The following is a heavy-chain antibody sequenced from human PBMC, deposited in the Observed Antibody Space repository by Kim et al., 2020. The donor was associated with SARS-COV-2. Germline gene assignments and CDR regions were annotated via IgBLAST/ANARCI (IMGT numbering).Heavy chain of an antibody. CDR2: ISGSGGST. V-gene: IGHV3-23*01. CDR3: AKDGGKAIVVVIFYFDY. Sequence: GGSLRLSCAASGFTFSSYAMSWVRQAPGKGLEWVSAISGSGGSTYYADSVKGRFTISRDNSKNTLYLQMNSLRAEDTAVYYCAKDGGKAIVVVIFYFDYWGQGTLVTVSS. CDR1: GFTFSSYA. D-gene: IGHD3-22*01. J-gene: IGHJ4*02.